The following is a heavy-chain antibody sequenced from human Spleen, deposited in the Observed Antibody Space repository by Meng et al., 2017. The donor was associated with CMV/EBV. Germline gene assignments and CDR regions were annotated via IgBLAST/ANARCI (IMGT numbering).Heavy chain of an antibody. Sequence: ASVKVSCKASGGTFSSYTISWVRQAPGQGLEWMGWINPNSGGTNYAQKFQGRVTMTRDTSISTAYMELSRLRSDDTAVYYCARAVGYCSGGSCDWGQGTLVTVSS. J-gene: IGHJ4*02. D-gene: IGHD2-15*01. V-gene: IGHV1-2*02. CDR3: ARAVGYCSGGSCD. CDR1: GGTFSSYT. CDR2: INPNSGGT.